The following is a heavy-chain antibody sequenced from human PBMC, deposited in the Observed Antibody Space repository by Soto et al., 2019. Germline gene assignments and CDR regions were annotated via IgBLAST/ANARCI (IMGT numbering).Heavy chain of an antibody. D-gene: IGHD2-15*01. CDR2: IYYSGST. CDR3: ARVGRVAATPVFDY. V-gene: IGHV4-59*01. CDR1: GGSISGFD. Sequence: ASETMSLTWPVAGGSISGFDGSWIRKTPGKGLQWIGYIYYSGSTNYNPSLKSRVTISVDTSKHQFSLKLSAVTAADTAVYYCARVGRVAATPVFDYWGQGTLVTGSS. J-gene: IGHJ4*02.